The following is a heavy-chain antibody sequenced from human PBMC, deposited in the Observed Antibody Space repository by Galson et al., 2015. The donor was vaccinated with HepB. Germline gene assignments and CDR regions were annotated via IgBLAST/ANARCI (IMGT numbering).Heavy chain of an antibody. CDR2: IYYSGST. V-gene: IGHV4-61*01. CDR1: GGSVSSGSYY. D-gene: IGHD1-26*01. J-gene: IGHJ3*02. Sequence: TLSLTCTVSGGSVSSGSYYWSWIRQPPGKGLEWIGYIYYSGSTNYNPSLKSRVTISVDTSKNQFSLKLSPVTAADTAVYYCAREGRWELHLDAFDIWGQGTMVTVSS. CDR3: AREGRWELHLDAFDI.